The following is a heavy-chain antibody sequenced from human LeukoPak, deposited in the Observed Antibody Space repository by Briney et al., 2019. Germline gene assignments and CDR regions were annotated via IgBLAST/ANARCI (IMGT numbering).Heavy chain of an antibody. D-gene: IGHD3-22*01. V-gene: IGHV3-11*01. CDR2: ISSSGSTI. J-gene: IGHJ3*02. CDR3: ASGSSGYYLPTSHAFDI. CDR1: GFTFSSYA. Sequence: GGSLRLSCAASGFTFSSYAMSWIRQAPGKGLEWVSYISSSGSTIYYADSVKGRFTISRDNAKNSLYLQMNSLRAEDTAVYYCASGSSGYYLPTSHAFDIWGQGTMVTVSS.